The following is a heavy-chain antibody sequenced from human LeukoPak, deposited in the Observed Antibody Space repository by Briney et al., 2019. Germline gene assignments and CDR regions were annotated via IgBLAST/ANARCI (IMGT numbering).Heavy chain of an antibody. CDR1: GGSFSGYY. CDR3: ASGMVELDS. CDR2: INHSGST. D-gene: IGHD2-8*01. V-gene: IGHV4-34*01. J-gene: IGHJ4*02. Sequence: PSETLSLTCAVYGGSFSGYYWSWIRQPPGKGLEWIGEINHSGSTNYNPSLKSRVTISVDTSKNQFSLKLSSVTAADTAVYYCASGMVELDSWGQGTLVTVSS.